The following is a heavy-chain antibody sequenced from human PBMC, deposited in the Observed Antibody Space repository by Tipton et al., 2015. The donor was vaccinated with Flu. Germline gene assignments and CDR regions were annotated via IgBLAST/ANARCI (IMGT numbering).Heavy chain of an antibody. CDR3: TRDVDYYDSSGYNY. J-gene: IGHJ4*02. V-gene: IGHV3-11*01. CDR1: GFTFSDYY. CDR2: ISSSGSTI. Sequence: SLRLSCAASGFTFSDYYMSWIRQAPGKGLEWVSYISSSGSTIYYADSVKGRFTISRDNAKNSLYLQMNSLRAEDTAVYYCTRDVDYYDSSGYNYWGQGTLVTVSS. D-gene: IGHD3-22*01.